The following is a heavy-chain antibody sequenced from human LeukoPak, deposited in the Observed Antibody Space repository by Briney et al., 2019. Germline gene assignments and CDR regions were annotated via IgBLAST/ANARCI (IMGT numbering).Heavy chain of an antibody. D-gene: IGHD6-13*01. J-gene: IGHJ5*02. V-gene: IGHV1-69*06. CDR2: IIPIFGTA. CDR3: ASLRGSSFGALDP. CDR1: GYTFTSYD. Sequence: SVKVSCKASGYTFTSYDINWVRQATGQGLEWMGGIIPIFGTANYAQKFQGRVTITADKSTSTAYMELSSLRSEDTAVYYCASLRGSSFGALDPWGQGTLVTVSS.